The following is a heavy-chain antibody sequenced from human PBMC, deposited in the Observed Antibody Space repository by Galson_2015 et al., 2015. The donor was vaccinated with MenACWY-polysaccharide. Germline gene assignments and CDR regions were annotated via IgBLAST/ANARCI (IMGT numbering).Heavy chain of an antibody. CDR1: GYTFTSYY. CDR3: AREGPGGYEGGGRNWFDP. CDR2: INPSGGST. D-gene: IGHD5-12*01. J-gene: IGHJ5*02. V-gene: IGHV1-46*01. Sequence: SVKVSCKASGYTFTSYYMHWVRQAPGQGLEWMGIINPSGGSTSYAQKFQGRVTMTRDTSTSTVYMELSSLRSEDTAVYYCAREGPGGYEGGGRNWFDPSGQGTLVTVSS.